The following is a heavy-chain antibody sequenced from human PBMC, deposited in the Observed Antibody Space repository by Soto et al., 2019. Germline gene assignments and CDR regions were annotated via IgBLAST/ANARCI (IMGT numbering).Heavy chain of an antibody. Sequence: GGSLRLSCAASGFTFSSYWMSWVRQAPGKGLEWVANIKQDGSEKYYVDSVKGRFTISRDNAKNSLYLQMNSLRAEDTAVYYCARDLIAARLNDAFDIWGQGTMVTVSS. V-gene: IGHV3-7*03. CDR1: GFTFSSYW. CDR3: ARDLIAARLNDAFDI. J-gene: IGHJ3*02. D-gene: IGHD6-6*01. CDR2: IKQDGSEK.